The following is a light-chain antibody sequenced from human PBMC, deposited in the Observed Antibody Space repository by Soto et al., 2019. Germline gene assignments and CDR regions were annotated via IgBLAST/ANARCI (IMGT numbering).Light chain of an antibody. Sequence: QSVLTQPPSVSAAPGQTVTISGSGSSSSVGHESVSWYQSLPGTAPKLLIYDNYKRPSGIPDRFSGSQSGTSATLGITGLQTGDEADYYCGTWDTTLNVWVFGGGTKLTVL. V-gene: IGLV1-51*01. J-gene: IGLJ3*02. CDR1: SSSVGHES. CDR3: GTWDTTLNVWV. CDR2: DNY.